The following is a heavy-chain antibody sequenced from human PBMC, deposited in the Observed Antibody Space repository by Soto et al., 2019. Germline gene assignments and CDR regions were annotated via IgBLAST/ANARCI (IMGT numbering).Heavy chain of an antibody. CDR3: ARGHRPPYSWGWVNTGFAP. D-gene: IGHD2-21*01. Sequence: QVQLQQWGAGLLKPSETLSLTCAVYGGSFSGYYWSWIRQPPGKGLEWIGEINHSGSTNYNPSLKSQAPIPETPPKTHFPWKLGSGTAGDRAVNYWARGHRPPYSWGWVNTGFAPWGQGTLVPFSS. V-gene: IGHV4-34*01. CDR2: INHSGST. J-gene: IGHJ5*02. CDR1: GGSFSGYY.